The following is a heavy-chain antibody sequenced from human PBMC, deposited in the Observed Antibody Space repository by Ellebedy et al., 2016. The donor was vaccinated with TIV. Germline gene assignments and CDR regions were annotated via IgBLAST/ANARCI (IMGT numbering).Heavy chain of an antibody. V-gene: IGHV4-34*01. CDR3: ARGEGYDFWSGQYNWFNP. CDR2: INHSGST. CDR1: GGSFSGYY. D-gene: IGHD3-3*01. Sequence: SETLSLXXAVYGGSFSGYYWSWIRQPPGKGLEWIGEINHSGSTNYNPSLKSRVTISVDTSKNQFSLKLSSVTAADTAVYYCARGEGYDFWSGQYNWFNPWGQGTLVTVSS. J-gene: IGHJ5*02.